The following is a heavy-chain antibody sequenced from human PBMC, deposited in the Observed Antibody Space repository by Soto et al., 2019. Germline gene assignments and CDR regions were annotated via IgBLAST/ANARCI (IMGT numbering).Heavy chain of an antibody. D-gene: IGHD2-21*02. CDR3: ASHCGGDCYSRSPPYYYYGMDV. J-gene: IGHJ6*02. V-gene: IGHV1-69*12. Sequence: QVPLVQSGAEVKKPGSSVKVSCKASGGTFSSYAISWVRQAPGQGLEWMGGIIPIFGTADYAQKFQGRVTITADESTSTAYMELSSLRSEDTAVCYCASHCGGDCYSRSPPYYYYGMDVWGQGTTVTVSS. CDR2: IIPIFGTA. CDR1: GGTFSSYA.